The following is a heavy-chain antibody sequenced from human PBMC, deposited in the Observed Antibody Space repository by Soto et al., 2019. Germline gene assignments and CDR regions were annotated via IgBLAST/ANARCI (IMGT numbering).Heavy chain of an antibody. Sequence: PGGSLRLSCAASGFTFSSYSMNWVRQAPGKGLEWVSSISSSSSYIYYADSVKGRFTISRDNAKNSLYLHMNSLRAEDTAVYYCARDPDILTGYSSYYYGMDVWGQGTTVTVSS. CDR1: GFTFSSYS. D-gene: IGHD3-9*01. J-gene: IGHJ6*02. CDR2: ISSSSSYI. V-gene: IGHV3-21*01. CDR3: ARDPDILTGYSSYYYGMDV.